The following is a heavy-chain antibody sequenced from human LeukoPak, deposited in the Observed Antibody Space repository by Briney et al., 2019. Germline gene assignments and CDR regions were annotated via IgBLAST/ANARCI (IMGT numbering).Heavy chain of an antibody. V-gene: IGHV3-48*03. CDR2: ISTGGRTI. Sequence: GGSLRLSCAASGFTFSSYEMNWVRQAPGKGLEWISYISTGGRTIHYADSVRGRFTISRDNAKNSLYLQMNSLRAEDTAVYFCARSGYYFDYWGQGTLVTVSS. CDR3: ARSGYYFDY. D-gene: IGHD6-13*01. CDR1: GFTFSSYE. J-gene: IGHJ4*02.